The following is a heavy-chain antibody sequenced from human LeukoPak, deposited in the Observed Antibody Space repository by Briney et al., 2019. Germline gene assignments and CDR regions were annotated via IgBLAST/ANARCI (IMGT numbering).Heavy chain of an antibody. D-gene: IGHD5-18*01. Sequence: GGSLRLSCAASGFTFSTYNMNWVRQAPGKGLEWLSYISSSSSSIYYADSVKGRFTISRDNAKNSLFLEMNSLRAEDTAVYYWAREGLLGSYGAYWGQGTLVTVSS. V-gene: IGHV3-48*01. CDR2: ISSSSSSI. CDR3: AREGLLGSYGAY. CDR1: GFTFSTYN. J-gene: IGHJ4*02.